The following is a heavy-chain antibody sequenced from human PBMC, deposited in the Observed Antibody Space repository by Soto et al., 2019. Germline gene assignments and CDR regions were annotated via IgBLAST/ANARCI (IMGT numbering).Heavy chain of an antibody. CDR1: GGSISSLY. V-gene: IGHV4-59*08. CDR3: ARLEDCRSGSCSYWFFDL. Sequence: SEALSLTCTVSGGSISSLYWSWIRQPPGKGLEWIGYIYYSGSTRYNPSLKSRVTISVDTSKNQFSLKLSSVTAADTAVYYCARLEDCRSGSCSYWFFDLWGRGTQVTVSS. D-gene: IGHD1-26*01. CDR2: IYYSGST. J-gene: IGHJ2*01.